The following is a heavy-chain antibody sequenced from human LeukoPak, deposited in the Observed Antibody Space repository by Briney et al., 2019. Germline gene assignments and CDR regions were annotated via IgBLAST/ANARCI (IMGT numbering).Heavy chain of an antibody. CDR3: AKLWYYDFWSGPNWFDP. V-gene: IGHV3-23*01. CDR1: GFTFSSYA. Sequence: AGGSLRLSCAASGFTFSSYAMSWVRQAPGKGLEWVPAISGRGGSTYYADSVKGRFTISRDNSKNTLYLQMNSLRAEDTAVYYCAKLWYYDFWSGPNWFDPWGQGTLVTVSS. D-gene: IGHD3-3*01. CDR2: ISGRGGST. J-gene: IGHJ5*02.